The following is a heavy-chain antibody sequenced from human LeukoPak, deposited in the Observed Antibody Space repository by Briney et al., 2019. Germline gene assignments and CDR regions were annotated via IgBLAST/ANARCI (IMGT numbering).Heavy chain of an antibody. D-gene: IGHD6-19*01. CDR3: ANSIAVAELDY. CDR1: GYTFTGYY. Sequence: ASVKVSCKASGYTFTGYYMHWVRQAPGQGLEWMGRINPNSGGTNYAQKFQGSVTMTRDTSISTAYMELSRLRPDDTAVYYCANSIAVAELDYWGQGTLVTVSS. V-gene: IGHV1-2*06. J-gene: IGHJ4*02. CDR2: INPNSGGT.